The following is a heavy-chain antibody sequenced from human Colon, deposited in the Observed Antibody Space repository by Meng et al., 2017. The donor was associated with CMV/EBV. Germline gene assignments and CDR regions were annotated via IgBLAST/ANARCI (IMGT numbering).Heavy chain of an antibody. J-gene: IGHJ1*01. CDR1: GGSISGHY. CDR2: IYSNGRI. D-gene: IGHD3-10*01. CDR3: GRAGARGVPIDV. V-gene: IGHV4-4*07. Sequence: QVQLQWSGPGLVKPSETLSLTCTVSGGSISGHYWTWIRRPAGEGLQWLGRIYSNGRIDENYSLRSRVTISVDTSKNQLSLRLTSVTAADTAVYYCGRAGARGVPIDVWGRGTLVTVSS.